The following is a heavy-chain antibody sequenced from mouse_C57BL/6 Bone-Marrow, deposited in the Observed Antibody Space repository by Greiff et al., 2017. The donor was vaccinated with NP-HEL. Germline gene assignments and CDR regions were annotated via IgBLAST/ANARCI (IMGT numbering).Heavy chain of an antibody. CDR2: IYPGSGNT. CDR1: GYTFTDYY. Sequence: VQLQQSGAELVRPGASVKLSCKASGYTFTDYYINWVKQRPGQGLEWIARIYPGSGNTYYNEKFKGKATLTAEKSSSTAYMQLSSLTSEDSAVYYCARGDYGSSYEVGYWGQGTTLTVSS. V-gene: IGHV1-76*01. J-gene: IGHJ2*01. D-gene: IGHD1-1*01. CDR3: ARGDYGSSYEVGY.